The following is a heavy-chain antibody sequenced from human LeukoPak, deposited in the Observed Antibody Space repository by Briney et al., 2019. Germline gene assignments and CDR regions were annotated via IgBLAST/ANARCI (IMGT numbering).Heavy chain of an antibody. CDR2: IYYSGST. CDR3: ARVVDYYDSSGYYDY. J-gene: IGHJ4*02. CDR1: GGSISSYY. V-gene: IGHV4-59*01. D-gene: IGHD3-22*01. Sequence: ETLSLTCTVSGGSISSYYWSWIRQPPGKGLEWIGYIYYSGSTNYNPSLKSRATISVDTSKNQFSLKLSSVTAADTAVYYCARVVDYYDSSGYYDYWGQGTLVTVSS.